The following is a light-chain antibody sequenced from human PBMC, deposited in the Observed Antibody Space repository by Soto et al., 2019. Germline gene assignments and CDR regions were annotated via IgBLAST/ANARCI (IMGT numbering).Light chain of an antibody. V-gene: IGLV2-14*03. CDR1: RSDIGRYNY. CDR2: EVT. Sequence: QSALAQPASVSGSPGQSITISCTGTRSDIGRYNYVSWYQQHPGKVPRLLIYEVTYRPSGVSARFSGSKSGSTDSLTISGLQAEDQADNNCSSYSTASSPHVLFGGGTKLTVL. CDR3: SSYSTASSPHVL. J-gene: IGLJ2*01.